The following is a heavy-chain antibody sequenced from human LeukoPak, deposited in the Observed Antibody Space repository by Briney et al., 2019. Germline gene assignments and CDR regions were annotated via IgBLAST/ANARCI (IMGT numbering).Heavy chain of an antibody. V-gene: IGHV4-34*01. CDR1: GGSFSGYY. Sequence: SETLSLTCAVYGGSFSGYYWSWIRQPPGKGLEWIGEINHSGSTNYNPSPKSRVTISVDTSKNQFSLKLSSVTAADTAVYYCARNWAAAGILTNWFDPWGQGTLVTVSS. D-gene: IGHD6-13*01. CDR3: ARNWAAAGILTNWFDP. CDR2: INHSGST. J-gene: IGHJ5*02.